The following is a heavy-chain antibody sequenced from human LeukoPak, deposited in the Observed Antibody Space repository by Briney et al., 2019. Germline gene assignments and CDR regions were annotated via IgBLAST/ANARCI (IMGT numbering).Heavy chain of an antibody. V-gene: IGHV3-66*01. CDR3: ARGYSGSSQPFEY. CDR2: IHTGGST. J-gene: IGHJ4*02. D-gene: IGHD5-12*01. Sequence: GGSLRLSCAASGFTVTSNFMSWVRQAPGKGLEWVSVIHTGGSTNYAGSVKDRFTISRDSSKNTLYLQMNSLRVEDTAVYYCARGYSGSSQPFEYWGQGTLVTVSS. CDR1: GFTVTSNF.